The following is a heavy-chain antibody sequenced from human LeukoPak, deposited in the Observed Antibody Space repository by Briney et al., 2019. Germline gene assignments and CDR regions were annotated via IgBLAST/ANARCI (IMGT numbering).Heavy chain of an antibody. CDR1: GFTFSSYW. Sequence: GGSLRLSCAASGFTFSSYWMSWVRQAPGKGLEWVANIKQDGSEKYYVDSVKGRFTISRDNAKNSLYLQMNSLRAEDTAVYYCARDPDHYYYDSSGYDYWGQGTLVTVSS. CDR3: ARDPDHYYYDSSGYDY. D-gene: IGHD3-22*01. V-gene: IGHV3-7*01. J-gene: IGHJ4*02. CDR2: IKQDGSEK.